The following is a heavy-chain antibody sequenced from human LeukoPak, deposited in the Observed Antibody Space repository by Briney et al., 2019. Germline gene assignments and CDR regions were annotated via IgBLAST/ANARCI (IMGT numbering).Heavy chain of an antibody. CDR1: GFTFSSYA. J-gene: IGHJ4*02. CDR3: ARDRGGYSYGELDY. CDR2: ISYDGNNK. V-gene: IGHV3-30-3*01. Sequence: PGGSLRLPCAASGFTFSSYAMHWVRQAPGKGLEWVAVISYDGNNKYYADSVKGRFTISRDNSKNTLYLQMNSLRAEDTAVYYCARDRGGYSYGELDYWGQGTLVTVSS. D-gene: IGHD5-18*01.